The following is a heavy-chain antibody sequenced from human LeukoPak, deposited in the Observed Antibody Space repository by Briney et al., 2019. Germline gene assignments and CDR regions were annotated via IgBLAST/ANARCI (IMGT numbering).Heavy chain of an antibody. CDR2: IYTNGGA. CDR3: AREPPGY. V-gene: IGHV4-61*02. CDR1: GGSVTSGNYY. Sequence: TLSLTCTVSGGSVTSGNYYWNWIRQPAGKGLEWIGRIYTNGGASYNPSLKSRVTISIDASKNQFSLKLSSVTAADTAVYYCAREPPGYWGQGILVTVSS. J-gene: IGHJ4*02.